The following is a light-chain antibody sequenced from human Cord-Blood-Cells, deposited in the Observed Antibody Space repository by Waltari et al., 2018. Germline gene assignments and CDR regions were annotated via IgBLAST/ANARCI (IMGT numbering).Light chain of an antibody. V-gene: IGLV3-21*03. CDR2: DDS. J-gene: IGLJ3*02. Sequence: SYVLTQPPSVSVAPGKTARITCWGNNIGSKSVQWYQQKPGQAHVLVVYDDSDRTSGIPERFSGSNSGNTATLTIIRVEAGDEADYYCQVWDSSSDHKVFGGGTKLTVL. CDR3: QVWDSSSDHKV. CDR1: NIGSKS.